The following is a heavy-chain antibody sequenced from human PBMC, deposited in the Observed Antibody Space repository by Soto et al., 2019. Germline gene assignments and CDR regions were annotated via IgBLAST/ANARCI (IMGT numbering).Heavy chain of an antibody. D-gene: IGHD3-10*01. V-gene: IGHV5-10-1*01. CDR3: ARLITTVRGVKPAFDS. CDR2: IDPSDPYT. J-gene: IGHJ5*01. CDR1: GYSFTSYW. Sequence: XKSLTISWKCSGYSFTSYWRIWVRQMPGKGLDWMGSIDPSDPYTNYSPSFQGHVTIAADKSICTAYLQWSSLKASDTAMYYCARLITTVRGVKPAFDSWGQGTLVTVSS.